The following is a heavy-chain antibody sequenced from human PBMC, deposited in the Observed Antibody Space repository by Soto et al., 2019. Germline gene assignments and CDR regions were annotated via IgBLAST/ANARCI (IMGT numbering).Heavy chain of an antibody. CDR3: AKDLDYGSENGMDV. V-gene: IGHV3-23*01. Sequence: GGSLRLSCAASGFTFSSYAMSWVRQAPGKGLEWVSAISGSGGSKYYADSVKGRFTISRDNTKNTLYLQMNSLGPEDTAVYYCAKDLDYGSENGMDVGGQGTRVTVS. CDR1: GFTFSSYA. J-gene: IGHJ6*02. CDR2: ISGSGGSK. D-gene: IGHD3-10*01.